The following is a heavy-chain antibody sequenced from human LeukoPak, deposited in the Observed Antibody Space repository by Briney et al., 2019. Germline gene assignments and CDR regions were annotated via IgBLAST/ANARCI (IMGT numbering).Heavy chain of an antibody. D-gene: IGHD4-17*01. CDR3: AKAGNYGDYAYYFDY. J-gene: IGHJ4*02. V-gene: IGHV3-74*01. CDR2: INTDGSST. CDR1: GFTFSSYW. Sequence: GGSLRLSCAASGFTFSSYWMHWVRQAPGKGLVWVSRINTDGSSTSYADSVKGRFTISRDNSKNTLYLQMDSLRAEDTAVYYCAKAGNYGDYAYYFDYWGQGTLVTVSS.